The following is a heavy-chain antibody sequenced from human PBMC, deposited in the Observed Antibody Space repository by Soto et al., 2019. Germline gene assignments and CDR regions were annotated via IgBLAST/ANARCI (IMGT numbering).Heavy chain of an antibody. CDR1: GGTFSSYA. CDR3: ARVGSAGGLVDI. J-gene: IGHJ3*02. Sequence: SVKVSCKASGGTFSSYAISWVRQAPGQGLEWMGGIIPIFGTANYAQKFQGRVTITADESTSTAYMELSSLRSEDTAVYYCARVGSAGGLVDIWGQGTMVTVS. D-gene: IGHD3-16*01. CDR2: IIPIFGTA. V-gene: IGHV1-69*13.